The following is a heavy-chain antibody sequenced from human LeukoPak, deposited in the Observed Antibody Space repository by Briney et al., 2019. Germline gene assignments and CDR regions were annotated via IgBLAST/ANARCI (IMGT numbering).Heavy chain of an antibody. CDR2: INGDGSST. CDR1: GFTFSSYW. Sequence: GGSLKLSCAASGFTFSSYWMHWVRQAPGKGLVWVSRINGDGSSTAYADSVKGRFTISRDNAKNTLYLQMNSLTAEDTAVYYCARGPPWYFDLWGRGTLVTVSS. D-gene: IGHD6-25*01. V-gene: IGHV3-74*01. J-gene: IGHJ2*01. CDR3: ARGPPWYFDL.